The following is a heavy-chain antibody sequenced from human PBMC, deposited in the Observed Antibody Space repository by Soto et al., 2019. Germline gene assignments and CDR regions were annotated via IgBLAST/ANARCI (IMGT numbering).Heavy chain of an antibody. J-gene: IGHJ4*02. CDR2: IWYDGSNK. CDR3: ARDRYSSGWYDLDY. CDR1: GFTFSSYG. D-gene: IGHD6-19*01. Sequence: QVQLVESGGGVVQPGRSLRLSCAASGFTFSSYGMHWIRQAPGMELEWVAVIWYDGSNKYYADSVKGRFTISRDNSKNTRYLQMNSLRAQNTAVYYRARDRYSSGWYDLDYWGQGTLVTVSS. V-gene: IGHV3-33*01.